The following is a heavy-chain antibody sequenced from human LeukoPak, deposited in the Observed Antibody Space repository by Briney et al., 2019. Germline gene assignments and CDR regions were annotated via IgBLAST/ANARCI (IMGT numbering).Heavy chain of an antibody. CDR3: ARETNYYGSGSFDY. Sequence: GGSLRLSCATSGFTFDDYAMHWVRQAPGKGLEWVSGISWNSGSIGYADSVKDRFTISRDNAKNSLYLQMNSLRSEDTAVYYCARETNYYGSGSFDYWGQGTLVTVSS. V-gene: IGHV3-9*01. D-gene: IGHD3-10*01. CDR2: ISWNSGSI. J-gene: IGHJ4*02. CDR1: GFTFDDYA.